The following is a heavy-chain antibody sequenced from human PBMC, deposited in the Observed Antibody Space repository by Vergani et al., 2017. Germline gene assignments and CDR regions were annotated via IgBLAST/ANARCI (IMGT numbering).Heavy chain of an antibody. Sequence: QVQLQQWGAGLLKPSETLSLTCAVYGGSFSGYYWSWIRQPPGKGLEWIGEINHSGSTNYNPSLKSRVTISVDTSKNQFSLKLSSVTAADTAVYYCARSSRNTYYYDSSGYYQYYYYYYGMDVWGQGTTVTVSS. CDR3: ARSSRNTYYYDSSGYYQYYYYYYGMDV. CDR1: GGSFSGYY. CDR2: INHSGST. V-gene: IGHV4-34*01. J-gene: IGHJ6*02. D-gene: IGHD3-22*01.